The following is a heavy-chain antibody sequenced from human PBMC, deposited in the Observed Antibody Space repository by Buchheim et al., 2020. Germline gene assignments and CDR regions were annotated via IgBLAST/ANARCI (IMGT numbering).Heavy chain of an antibody. J-gene: IGHJ6*02. Sequence: EVQLLESGGGLVQPGGSLRLPCAASGFTFSSYAMSWVRQAPGKGLEWVSAISGSGGSTYYADSVKGRFTISRDNSKNTLYLQMNSLRAEDTAVYYCAKALRGPYYYGSGSYQYGMDVWGQGTT. CDR1: GFTFSSYA. V-gene: IGHV3-23*01. CDR3: AKALRGPYYYGSGSYQYGMDV. D-gene: IGHD3-10*01. CDR2: ISGSGGST.